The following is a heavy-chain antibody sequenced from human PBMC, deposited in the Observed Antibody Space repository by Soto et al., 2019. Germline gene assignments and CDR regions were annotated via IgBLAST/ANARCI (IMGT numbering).Heavy chain of an antibody. CDR3: TRHEGGAAADSPLDY. Sequence: SETVSLTCSVCGASIRSTSCYWGWIRQPPGKGLEWIGSIYYSGSTHYSPSLKSRIIMSIDTSTNQFSLKLTSVTAADTAVYYCTRHEGGAAADSPLDYWGQGTLVTVSS. D-gene: IGHD6-13*01. J-gene: IGHJ4*02. CDR1: GASIRSTSCY. CDR2: IYYSGST. V-gene: IGHV4-39*01.